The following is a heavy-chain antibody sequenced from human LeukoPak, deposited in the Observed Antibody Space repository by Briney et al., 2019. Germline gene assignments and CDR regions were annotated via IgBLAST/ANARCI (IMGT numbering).Heavy chain of an antibody. Sequence: PSETLCLTCTASGFSISSQYWSWIRQPPGKGLEWVGYSYYTGSTNYNPSLMSRVTISLDTSKNQFSLRLSSVTAADTAVYYCARFRAAVDYWGQGTLVTVSS. CDR3: ARFRAAVDY. CDR1: GFSISSQY. D-gene: IGHD2-15*01. CDR2: SYYTGST. J-gene: IGHJ4*02. V-gene: IGHV4-59*11.